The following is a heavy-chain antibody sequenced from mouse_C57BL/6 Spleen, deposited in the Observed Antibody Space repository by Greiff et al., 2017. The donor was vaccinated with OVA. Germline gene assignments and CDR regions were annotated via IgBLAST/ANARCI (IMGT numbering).Heavy chain of an antibody. V-gene: IGHV5-17*01. CDR1: GFTFSDYG. Sequence: VQLKESGGGLVKPGGSLKLSCAASGFTFSDYGMHWVRQAPEKGLEWVAYISSGSSTIYYADTVKGRFTISRDNAKNTLFLQMTSLRSEDTAMYYCARHDGYPDYWGQGTTLTVSS. CDR2: ISSGSSTI. D-gene: IGHD2-3*01. J-gene: IGHJ2*01. CDR3: ARHDGYPDY.